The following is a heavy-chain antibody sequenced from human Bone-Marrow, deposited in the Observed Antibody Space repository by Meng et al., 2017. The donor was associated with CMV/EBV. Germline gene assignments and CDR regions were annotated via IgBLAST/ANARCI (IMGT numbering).Heavy chain of an antibody. CDR3: ARAVEWVLEDYYYYGMDV. CDR1: GLTSSSYS. J-gene: IGHJ6*02. D-gene: IGHD3-3*01. V-gene: IGHV3-21*01. CDR2: ISSSSSYI. Sequence: GGSLRLSCAASGLTSSSYSMNWVRQAPGKGLEWVSSISSSSSYIYHADSVKGRFTISRDNAKNSQYLQMNSLRAEDTAVYYCARAVEWVLEDYYYYGMDVWGQGTTVTFSS.